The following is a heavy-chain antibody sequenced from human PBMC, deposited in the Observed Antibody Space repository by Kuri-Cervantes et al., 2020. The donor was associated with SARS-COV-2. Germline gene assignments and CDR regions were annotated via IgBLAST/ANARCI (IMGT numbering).Heavy chain of an antibody. V-gene: IGHV3-30*18. CDR3: AKLQPFHSGYDDY. D-gene: IGHD3-22*01. CDR1: GFTFRSYG. J-gene: IGHJ4*02. Sequence: GESLKISCAASGFTFRSYGMHWVRQAPGKGLEWVAVISYNGSNKYYADSVKGRFTISRDNSKNTLYLQMNSLRAEDTAVYYCAKLQPFHSGYDDYWGQGTLVTVSS. CDR2: ISYNGSNK.